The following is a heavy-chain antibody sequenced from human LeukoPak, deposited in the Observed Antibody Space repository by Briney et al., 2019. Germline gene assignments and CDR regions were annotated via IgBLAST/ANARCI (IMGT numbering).Heavy chain of an antibody. CDR2: IKQDGSEK. D-gene: IGHD1-26*01. V-gene: IGHV3-7*03. J-gene: IGHJ4*02. CDR3: ASPKTPSGSYGDFDY. Sequence: GGSLTLSCAASGFTFSSYWMSWVRQAPGKGLEWVANIKQDGSEKYYVDSVKGRFTISRDNAKNSLYLQMNSLRAEDTAVYYCASPKTPSGSYGDFDYWGQGTLVTVSS. CDR1: GFTFSSYW.